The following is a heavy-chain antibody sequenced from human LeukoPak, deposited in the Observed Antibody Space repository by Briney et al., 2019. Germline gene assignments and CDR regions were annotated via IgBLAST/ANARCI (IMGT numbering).Heavy chain of an antibody. CDR1: GGSVSDYH. CDR3: ARDRDIADYNWLDP. CDR2: IFTSGTI. V-gene: IGHV4-4*07. D-gene: IGHD6-13*01. Sequence: SETPSLTCSVSGGSVSDYHWSWIRQPAGKGLEWIGRIFTSGTIHYHPSLRSRVTISVDQSKNQFFLKLTSVTAADTAVYYCARDRDIADYNWLDPWGQGTLVTVSP. J-gene: IGHJ5*02.